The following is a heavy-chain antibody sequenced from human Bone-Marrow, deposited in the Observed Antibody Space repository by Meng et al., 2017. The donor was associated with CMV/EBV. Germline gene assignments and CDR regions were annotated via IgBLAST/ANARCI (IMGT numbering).Heavy chain of an antibody. J-gene: IGHJ4*02. V-gene: IGHV3-74*01. CDR2: INSDVSST. CDR3: ARDARDSSGDYFDY. D-gene: IGHD6-19*01. CDR1: RFTFSTYW. Sequence: VQLVQSGAEVKKPGGSLRLSGAASRFTFSTYWMHWVRQAPGKGLVWVSRINSDVSSTNYADSVKGRFTISRDNAKNTLYLQMNSLRAEDTAVYYCARDARDSSGDYFDYWGQGTLVTVSS.